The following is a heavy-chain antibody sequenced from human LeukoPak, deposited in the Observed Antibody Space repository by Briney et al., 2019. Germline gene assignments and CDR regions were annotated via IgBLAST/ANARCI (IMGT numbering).Heavy chain of an antibody. J-gene: IGHJ4*02. Sequence: PGGSLRLSCAASGFTFSNYDMHWVRRDPDKGLEWVAVIWYDGSNKYYADSVKGRFTISRDNSKNTLYLQMNSLRAEDTPLYHTTRGSHKLFRIIYGSGSYYPFGYWGQGTLVTVSS. D-gene: IGHD3-10*01. CDR1: GFTFSNYD. CDR3: TRGSHKLFRIIYGSGSYYPFGY. V-gene: IGHV3-33*01. CDR2: IWYDGSNK.